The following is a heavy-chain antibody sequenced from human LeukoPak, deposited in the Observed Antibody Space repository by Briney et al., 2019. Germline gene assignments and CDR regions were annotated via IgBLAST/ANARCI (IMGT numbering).Heavy chain of an antibody. V-gene: IGHV3-64D*09. CDR2: ISTNGGST. J-gene: IGHJ4*02. D-gene: IGHD4-11*01. Sequence: GGSLRLSCSASGFTFSSYAMHWVRQAPGKGLEYVLAISTNGGSTLHADSVRGRFTISRDNSKNTLYLQMSSLRADDTAVYYCVKRSGSNWYLDYWGQGTLVTVSS. CDR1: GFTFSSYA. CDR3: VKRSGSNWYLDY.